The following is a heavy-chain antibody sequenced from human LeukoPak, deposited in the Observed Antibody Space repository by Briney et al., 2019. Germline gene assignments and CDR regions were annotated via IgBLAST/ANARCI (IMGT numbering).Heavy chain of an antibody. CDR1: GGSFSGYY. CDR2: INHSGST. J-gene: IGHJ5*02. Sequence: PETLSLTCAVYGGSFSGYYWSWIRQPPGKGLEWIGEINHSGSTNYNPSLKSRVTISVDTSKNQFSLKLSSVTAADTAVYYCARSFALAGSGSYEFDPWGQGALVTVSS. CDR3: ARSFALAGSGSYEFDP. V-gene: IGHV4-34*01. D-gene: IGHD3-10*01.